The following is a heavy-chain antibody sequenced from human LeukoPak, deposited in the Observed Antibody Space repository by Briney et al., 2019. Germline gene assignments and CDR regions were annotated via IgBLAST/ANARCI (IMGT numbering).Heavy chain of an antibody. V-gene: IGHV4-34*01. CDR3: ARHGSGHDY. CDR1: GASFSGYY. D-gene: IGHD3-10*01. Sequence: SETLSLTCAVYGASFSGYYWSWIRQPPGKGLEWIGEINHSGSTNYNPSLKSRATISVDTSKNQFSLKLSSVTAADTAVYYCARHGSGHDYWGQGTLVTVSS. J-gene: IGHJ4*02. CDR2: INHSGST.